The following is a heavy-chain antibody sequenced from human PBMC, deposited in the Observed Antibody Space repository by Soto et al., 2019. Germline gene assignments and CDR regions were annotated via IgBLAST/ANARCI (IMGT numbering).Heavy chain of an antibody. D-gene: IGHD3-22*01. CDR2: ISAYNGNT. Sequence: GASVKVSCKASGYTFTSYGISWVRQAPGQGPEWMGWISAYNGNTNYAQKLQGRVTMTTDTSTSTAYMELRSLRSDDTAVYYCARVAYYYDSSGYYSPAFDIWGQGTMVTVSS. V-gene: IGHV1-18*04. CDR1: GYTFTSYG. J-gene: IGHJ3*02. CDR3: ARVAYYYDSSGYYSPAFDI.